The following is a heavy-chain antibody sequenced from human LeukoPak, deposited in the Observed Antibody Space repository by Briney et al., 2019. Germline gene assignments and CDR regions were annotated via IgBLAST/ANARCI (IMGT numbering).Heavy chain of an antibody. D-gene: IGHD7-27*01. CDR1: GGSISSSNW. V-gene: IGHV4-4*02. J-gene: IGHJ4*02. Sequence: SETLSLTCAVSGGSISSSNWWSWVRQPPGKGLEWIGEIYHSGSTNYNPSLKSRVTVSADTSQNQFSLKLSSVTAADTAVYYCASRKLGNDYWGQGTLVAVSS. CDR3: ASRKLGNDY. CDR2: IYHSGST.